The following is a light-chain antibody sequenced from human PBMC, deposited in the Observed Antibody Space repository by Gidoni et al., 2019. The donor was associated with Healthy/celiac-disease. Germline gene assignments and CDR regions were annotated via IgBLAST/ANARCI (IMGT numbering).Light chain of an antibody. CDR2: GAS. CDR3: QQYGSSPWT. V-gene: IGKV3-20*01. Sequence: EIVLTQSPGTLSLSPGVRATPPCRASQSVSSSYLAWYQQKPGQAPRLLIYGASSRATGIPYRFSGSGSGTDFTLTISRLEPEDFAVYYCQQYGSSPWTFXXXTKVEIK. CDR1: QSVSSSY. J-gene: IGKJ1*01.